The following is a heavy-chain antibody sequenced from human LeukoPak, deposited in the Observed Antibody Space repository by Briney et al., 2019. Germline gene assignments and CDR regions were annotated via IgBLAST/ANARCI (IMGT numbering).Heavy chain of an antibody. Sequence: SETLSLTCTVSGGSISSNTYYWGWIRRPPGKGLEWIGNIHYSGSIYYNPSLKSRVTISVDTSKNQFSLNLSSLTAADTAVYYCATSDTVSTYNWFDPWGQGTLVTVSS. CDR1: GGSISSNTYY. D-gene: IGHD5/OR15-5a*01. CDR2: IHYSGSI. J-gene: IGHJ5*02. V-gene: IGHV4-39*01. CDR3: ATSDTVSTYNWFDP.